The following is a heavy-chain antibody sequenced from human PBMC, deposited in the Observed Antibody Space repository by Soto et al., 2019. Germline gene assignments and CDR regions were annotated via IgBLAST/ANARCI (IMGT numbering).Heavy chain of an antibody. CDR3: TRDAYSSGSFYGMDV. CDR1: GFTFNYYE. CDR2: ISRSGSNT. Sequence: GGSLRLSCAASGFTFNYYEISWVRQAPGKGLEWVSYISRSGSNTLYADSVKGRFTISRDDAKNSVYLQMNSLRAEDTALYYCTRDAYSSGSFYGMDVRGQGTTVTVSS. J-gene: IGHJ6*02. V-gene: IGHV3-48*03. D-gene: IGHD5-18*01.